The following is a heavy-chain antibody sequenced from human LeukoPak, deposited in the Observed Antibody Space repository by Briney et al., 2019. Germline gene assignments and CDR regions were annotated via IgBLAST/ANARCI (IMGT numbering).Heavy chain of an antibody. Sequence: PGGSLRLSCAASGFTFSSYAMSWVRQAPGKGLEWVSAISGSGGSTYYADSVKDRFTISRDNSKNTLYLQMNSLRAEDTAVYYCAKDRGYGVSYWYFDLWGRGTLVTVSS. D-gene: IGHD5-12*01. CDR3: AKDRGYGVSYWYFDL. J-gene: IGHJ2*01. CDR2: ISGSGGST. V-gene: IGHV3-23*01. CDR1: GFTFSSYA.